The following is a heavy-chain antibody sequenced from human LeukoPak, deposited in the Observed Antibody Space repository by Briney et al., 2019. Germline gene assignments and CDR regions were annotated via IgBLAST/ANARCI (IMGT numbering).Heavy chain of an antibody. J-gene: IGHJ4*02. CDR2: ISYDGSNK. CDR3: ARSLTTVVGGNY. V-gene: IGHV3-30-3*01. Sequence: PGRSLRLSCAASGFTFSSYAMHWVRQAPGKGLEWVAVISYDGSNKYYADSVKGRFTISRDNSKNTLYLQMNSLRAEDTAVYYCARSLTTVVGGNYWGQGTLVTVSS. D-gene: IGHD4-23*01. CDR1: GFTFSSYA.